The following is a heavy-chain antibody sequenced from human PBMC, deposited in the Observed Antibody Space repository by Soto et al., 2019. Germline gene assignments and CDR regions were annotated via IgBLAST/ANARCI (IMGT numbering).Heavy chain of an antibody. Sequence: EVQLLESGEALVQPGGSLRLSCAASGFTYNIYAMSWVRQAPGKGLEWVSGISAGVIDTYYAYSVKGRFTVSRDDSKNTLYLQMNSLRADDTAVYYCAKQFSSSTWYPFDHWGRGTLVTVSS. D-gene: IGHD6-13*01. CDR2: ISAGVIDT. CDR1: GFTYNIYA. J-gene: IGHJ4*02. V-gene: IGHV3-23*01. CDR3: AKQFSSSTWYPFDH.